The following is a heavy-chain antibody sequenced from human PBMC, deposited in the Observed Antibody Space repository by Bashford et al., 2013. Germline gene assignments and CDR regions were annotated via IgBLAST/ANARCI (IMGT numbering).Heavy chain of an antibody. J-gene: IGHJ4*02. CDR2: IKSKTDGGTT. CDR3: TTVGGGRWLQAYYFDY. Sequence: KGLEWVGRIKSKTDGGTTDYAAPVKGRFTISRDDSKNTLYLQMNSLKTEDTAVYYCTTVGGGRWLQAYYFDYVGPGNPGHRLL. V-gene: IGHV3-15*01. D-gene: IGHD5-24*01.